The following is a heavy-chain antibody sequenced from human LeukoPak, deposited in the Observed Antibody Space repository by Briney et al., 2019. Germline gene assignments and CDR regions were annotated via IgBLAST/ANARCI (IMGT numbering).Heavy chain of an antibody. CDR2: ISYDGSNK. Sequence: GRSLRLSCAASGFTFSSYAMHWVRQAPGKGLGWVAVISYDGSNKYYADSVKGRFTISRDNSKNTLYLQMNSLRAEDTAVYYCARDLERVFDYWGQGTLVTVSS. CDR1: GFTFSSYA. V-gene: IGHV3-30*04. CDR3: ARDLERVFDY. D-gene: IGHD1-1*01. J-gene: IGHJ4*02.